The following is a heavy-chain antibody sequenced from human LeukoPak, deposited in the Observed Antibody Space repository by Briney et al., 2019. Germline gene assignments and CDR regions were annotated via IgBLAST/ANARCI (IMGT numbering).Heavy chain of an antibody. J-gene: IGHJ3*02. V-gene: IGHV3-23*01. CDR1: GFPFSSYA. CDR3: AKGLLDDSSGYYYTPEGAFNI. Sequence: PGGSLRLSCAASGFPFSSYAMSWVRQAPGKGLEWDSAISGSGGSTYYADPVKGRFTISRDNSKNTLYLQMNSLRAEDTAVYYCAKGLLDDSSGYYYTPEGAFNIWGQGTMVTVSS. D-gene: IGHD3-22*01. CDR2: ISGSGGST.